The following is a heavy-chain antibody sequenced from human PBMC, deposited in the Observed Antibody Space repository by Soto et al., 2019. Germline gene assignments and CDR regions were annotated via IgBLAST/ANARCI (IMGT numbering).Heavy chain of an antibody. V-gene: IGHV4-31*03. J-gene: IGHJ6*02. CDR1: GGSISSDNYY. CDR3: ARDHDYYGLDV. CDR2: IYYSGST. Sequence: SETLSLTCTVSGGSISSDNYYCSWIRQHPGRGLEWIGYIYYSGSTYYNPSLKSRVTISVDTSKNQFSLKVSSMTAADTAVHYCARDHDYYGLDVWGQGTTVTVSS.